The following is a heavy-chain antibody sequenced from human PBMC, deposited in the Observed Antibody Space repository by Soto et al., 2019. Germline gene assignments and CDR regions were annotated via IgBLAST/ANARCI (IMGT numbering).Heavy chain of an antibody. CDR1: GGSISSSN. J-gene: IGHJ4*02. D-gene: IGHD4-17*01. CDR2: ISGSGGST. V-gene: IGHV3-23*01. CDR3: AKATTVLTPFGY. Sequence: PSETLSLTCAVSGGSISSSNWWSWVRQAPGKGLEWVSAISGSGGSTYYAASVKGRSTISRDNSKNTLYLHMNSLRAEDTAVYYCAKATTVLTPFGYWGQGTLVTVSS.